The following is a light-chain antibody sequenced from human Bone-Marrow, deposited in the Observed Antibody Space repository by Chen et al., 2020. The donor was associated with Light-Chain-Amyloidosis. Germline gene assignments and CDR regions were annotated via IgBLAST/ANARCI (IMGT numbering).Light chain of an antibody. Sequence: VIWVTQSPSVISASTGDRVSMSCRVSQDIKEYFGWYQQKPGKAPELLIYAASFRQTGVPSRFSGSGSGTDFTLAITGLQSEDFATYYCQQYYSFPRTFGQGTKVEIK. J-gene: IGKJ1*01. CDR1: QDIKEY. CDR2: AAS. CDR3: QQYYSFPRT. V-gene: IGKV1D-8*01.